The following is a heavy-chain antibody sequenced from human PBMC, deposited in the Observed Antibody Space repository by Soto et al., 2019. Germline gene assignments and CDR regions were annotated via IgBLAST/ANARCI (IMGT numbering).Heavy chain of an antibody. V-gene: IGHV3-49*04. CDR1: GFRFSDYA. J-gene: IGHJ3*01. CDR3: TRLPPEWFRTTPFAF. Sequence: EVQLVESGGGLIQPGRSLRLSCTGFGFRFSDYAVTWVRQTPGKGLEWVGFIASKTYGATREYAASVKGRFIISRDDPKSIAYLQMNGLKIEDTAVYFCTRLPPEWFRTTPFAFWGQGTRVTVSS. CDR2: IASKTYGATR. D-gene: IGHD2-8*01.